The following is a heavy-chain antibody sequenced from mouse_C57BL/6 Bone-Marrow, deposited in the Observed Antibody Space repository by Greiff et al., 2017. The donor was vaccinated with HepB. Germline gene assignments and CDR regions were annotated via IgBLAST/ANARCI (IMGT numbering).Heavy chain of an antibody. J-gene: IGHJ3*01. CDR3: ARHRLGAWFAY. CDR2: ISSGGSYT. CDR1: GFTFSSYG. Sequence: EVQRVESGGDLVKPGGSLKLSCAASGFTFSSYGMSWVRQTPDKRLAWVATISSGGSYTYYPDSVKGRFTISRDNAKNTLYLQMSSLKSEDTAMYYCARHRLGAWFAYWGQGTLVTVSA. D-gene: IGHD4-1*01. V-gene: IGHV5-6*01.